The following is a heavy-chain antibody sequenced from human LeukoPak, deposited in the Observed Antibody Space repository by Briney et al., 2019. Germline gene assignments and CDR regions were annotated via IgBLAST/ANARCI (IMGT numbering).Heavy chain of an antibody. CDR1: GFTFSTYW. V-gene: IGHV3-74*01. CDR2: INSDESGT. J-gene: IGHJ5*02. Sequence: AGGSLRLSCAASGFTFSTYWMHWVRQTPGKGLVWVSRINSDESGTSYADSVKGRFTISRDNSKNTLYLQMNSLRAEDTAVYYCAKVDYDFWSDYHRFDPWGQGTLVTVSS. D-gene: IGHD3-3*01. CDR3: AKVDYDFWSDYHRFDP.